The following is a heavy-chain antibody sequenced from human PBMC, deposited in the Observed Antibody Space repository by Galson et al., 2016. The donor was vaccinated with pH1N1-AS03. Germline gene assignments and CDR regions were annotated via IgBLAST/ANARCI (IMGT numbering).Heavy chain of an antibody. D-gene: IGHD5-12*01. J-gene: IGHJ4*02. Sequence: LRLSCAASGFALLDYSMHWVRQAPGKGLEWVSSIDPTSTYIYYADSPTGRFTISRDNAFNSLYLQMNSLRVDDTAVYFCTRSAPRGGHEPFDFWGQGTLVTVSP. CDR3: TRSAPRGGHEPFDF. V-gene: IGHV3-21*01. CDR2: IDPTSTYI. CDR1: GFALLDYS.